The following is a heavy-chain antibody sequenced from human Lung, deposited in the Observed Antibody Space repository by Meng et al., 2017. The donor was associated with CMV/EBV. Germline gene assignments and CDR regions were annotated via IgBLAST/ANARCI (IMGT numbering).Heavy chain of an antibody. V-gene: IGHV3-48*04. D-gene: IGHD3-3*01. CDR1: GSTFSTYT. Sequence: GGSLRPSCAPSGSTFSTYTMNWVRQAPGKGLEWVSDISTSSSTIYYADSVKGRFTISRDNAKNSLYLQMNSLRAEDTAVYYCARDRPYYDFWSGYGMDVWGQGTTVTVSS. CDR3: ARDRPYYDFWSGYGMDV. J-gene: IGHJ6*02. CDR2: ISTSSSTI.